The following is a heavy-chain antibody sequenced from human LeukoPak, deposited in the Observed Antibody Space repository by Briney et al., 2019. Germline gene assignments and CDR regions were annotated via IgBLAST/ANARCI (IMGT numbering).Heavy chain of an antibody. CDR2: IKQDGSDK. D-gene: IGHD5-18*01. CDR1: GFTFSSYW. CDR3: AKAWIELWSHDY. J-gene: IGHJ4*02. Sequence: GGSLRLSCAASGFTFSSYWMSWVRQAPGKGLEWVANIKQDGSDKYYVDSVKGRFTISKDNAKSSLYLQMNSLRAEDTAVYYCAKAWIELWSHDYWGQGTLVTVSS. V-gene: IGHV3-7*03.